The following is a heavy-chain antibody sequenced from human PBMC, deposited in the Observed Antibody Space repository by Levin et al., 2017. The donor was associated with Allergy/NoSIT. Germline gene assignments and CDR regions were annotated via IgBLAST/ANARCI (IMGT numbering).Heavy chain of an antibody. D-gene: IGHD2-15*01. CDR3: AKRGYCSGNTCQSNDAINV. CDR2: IVFDGNDQ. Sequence: GGSLRLSCAASGFQFSLYGMHWVLQAPGKGLEWVALIVFDGNDQYYADSVKGRFTISRDNSKNTLYLQMSSLRENDTAIYYCAKRGYCSGNTCQSNDAINVWGKGTLVIVSS. J-gene: IGHJ3*01. CDR1: GFQFSLYG. V-gene: IGHV3-30*18.